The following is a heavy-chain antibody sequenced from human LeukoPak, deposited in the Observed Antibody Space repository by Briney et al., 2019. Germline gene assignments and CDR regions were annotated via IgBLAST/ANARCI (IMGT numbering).Heavy chain of an antibody. Sequence: GASVKVSCKVSGYTLTELSMHWVRQAPGKGLEWMGGFDPEDGETIYAQKFQGRVTMTEDTSIDTAYMELSSLRSEDTAVYYCATDVRLVGATRDYWGQGTLVTVSS. CDR1: GYTLTELS. D-gene: IGHD1-26*01. CDR3: ATDVRLVGATRDY. J-gene: IGHJ4*02. CDR2: FDPEDGET. V-gene: IGHV1-24*01.